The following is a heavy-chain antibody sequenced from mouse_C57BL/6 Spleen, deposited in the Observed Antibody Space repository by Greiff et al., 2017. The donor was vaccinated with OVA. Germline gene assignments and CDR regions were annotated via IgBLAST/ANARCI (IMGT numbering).Heavy chain of an antibody. CDR2: FYPGSGSI. J-gene: IGHJ2*01. D-gene: IGHD2-5*01. CDR1: GYTFTEYT. V-gene: IGHV1-62-2*01. CDR3: ARHEXLYYSNYPYYFDY. Sequence: VVKPGASVKLSCKASGYTFTEYTIHWVKQRSGQGLEWIGWFYPGSGSIKYNEKFKDKATLTADKSSSTVYMELSRLTSEDSAVYFCARHEXLYYSNYPYYFDYWGQGTTLTVSS.